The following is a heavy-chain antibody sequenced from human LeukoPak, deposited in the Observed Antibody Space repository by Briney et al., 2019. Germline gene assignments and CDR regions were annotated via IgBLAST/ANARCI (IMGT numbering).Heavy chain of an antibody. Sequence: GGTLRLSCAASGFTFSDYYMSWLRQAPGKGLEWVSYISSSGNTIYYADSVKGRFTISRDNAKNSLYLQTNSLRAEDTGVYYCAREAYGDYVNHWGQGTLVTVSS. CDR2: ISSSGNTI. V-gene: IGHV3-11*04. J-gene: IGHJ4*02. CDR1: GFTFSDYY. D-gene: IGHD4-17*01. CDR3: AREAYGDYVNH.